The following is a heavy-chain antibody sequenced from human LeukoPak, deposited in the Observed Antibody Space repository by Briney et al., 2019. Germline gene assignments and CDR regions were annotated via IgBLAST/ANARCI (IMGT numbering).Heavy chain of an antibody. Sequence: TTSETLSLTCTVSGYSISSGYYWGWIRQPPGKGLEWIGSIYHSGSTYYNPSLKSRVTISVDTSKNQFSLKLSSVTAADTAVYYCARGPSEYSSSYYFDYWGQGTLVTVSS. V-gene: IGHV4-38-2*02. CDR2: IYHSGST. J-gene: IGHJ4*02. CDR3: ARGPSEYSSSYYFDY. D-gene: IGHD6-6*01. CDR1: GYSISSGYY.